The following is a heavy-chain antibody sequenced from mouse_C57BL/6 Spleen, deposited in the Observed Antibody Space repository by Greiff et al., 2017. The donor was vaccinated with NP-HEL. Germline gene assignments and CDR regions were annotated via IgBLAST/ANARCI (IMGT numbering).Heavy chain of an antibody. Sequence: VQLQQSGAELVKPGASVKISCTASGYAFSSYWMNWVKQRPGKGLEWIGQIYPGDGDTNYNGKFKGKATLTADKSSSTAYMQLSSLTSEDSAVYFCARDGRERYFDVWGTGTTVTVSS. J-gene: IGHJ1*03. CDR3: ARDGRERYFDV. CDR1: GYAFSSYW. CDR2: IYPGDGDT. V-gene: IGHV1-80*01.